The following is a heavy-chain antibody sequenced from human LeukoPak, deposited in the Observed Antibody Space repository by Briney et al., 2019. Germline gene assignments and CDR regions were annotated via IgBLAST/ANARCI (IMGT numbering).Heavy chain of an antibody. CDR3: ATQSSDYGDYGFLY. CDR1: GFTFSSYS. J-gene: IGHJ4*02. Sequence: GGSLRFSCAASGFTFSSYSMNWVRQAPGKGLEWVSSISSSSSYIYYADSVKGRFTISRDNAKNSLYLQMNSLRAEDTAVYYCATQSSDYGDYGFLYWGQGTLVTVSS. D-gene: IGHD4-17*01. CDR2: ISSSSSYI. V-gene: IGHV3-21*01.